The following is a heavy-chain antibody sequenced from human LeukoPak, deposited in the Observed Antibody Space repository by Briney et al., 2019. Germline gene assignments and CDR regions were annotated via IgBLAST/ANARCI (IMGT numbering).Heavy chain of an antibody. CDR2: ISSRGTTI. D-gene: IGHD6-13*01. J-gene: IGHJ6*02. CDR1: GFTFSDYY. V-gene: IGHV3-11*01. CDR3: ARGAARDYYYYGMDV. Sequence: GGSLRLSCAVSGFTFSDYYMSWIRQAPGKGLEWVSYISSRGTTIYYTDSVKGRFTISRDNAKNSLYLQMNSLRAEDTAVYYCARGAARDYYYYGMDVWGQGTTVTVSS.